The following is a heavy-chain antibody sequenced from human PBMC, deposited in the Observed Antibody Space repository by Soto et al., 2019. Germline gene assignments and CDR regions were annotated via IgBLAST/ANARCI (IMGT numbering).Heavy chain of an antibody. D-gene: IGHD6-6*01. J-gene: IGHJ4*02. CDR3: AKRPGYYFGY. CDR2: IGGSVDST. Sequence: EVQLLESGGGLVQPGGSLRLSCAASGFTFSSSAMSWVRQVPGKGLEWVSAIGGSVDSTYYADSVKGRFAISRDNSKNTLYLQMNSLRAEDTAVYYCAKRPGYYFGYWGQGTLVTVSS. CDR1: GFTFSSSA. V-gene: IGHV3-23*01.